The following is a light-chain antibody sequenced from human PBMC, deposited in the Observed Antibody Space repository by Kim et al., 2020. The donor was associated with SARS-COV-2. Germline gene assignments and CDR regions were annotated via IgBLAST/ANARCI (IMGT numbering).Light chain of an antibody. CDR3: SSYTSTNTLV. J-gene: IGLJ2*01. CDR2: DVT. Sequence: GQSITRSCTGSDNDVGGYNHVSWHQQYPGKAPKIMIYDVTKRPSGVSNRFSGSKSGNTASLTISGLQAEDEADYYCSSYTSTNTLVFGGGTQLTVL. CDR1: DNDVGGYNH. V-gene: IGLV2-14*04.